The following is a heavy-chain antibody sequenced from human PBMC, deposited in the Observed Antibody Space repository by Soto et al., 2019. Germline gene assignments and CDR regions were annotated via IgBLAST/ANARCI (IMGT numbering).Heavy chain of an antibody. CDR2: IYYSGST. J-gene: IGHJ4*02. V-gene: IGHV4-59*01. CDR1: GGSISSYY. CDR3: ARDSSWSLDY. Sequence: PSETLSLTCTVSGGSISSYYWSWIRQPPGKGLEWIGYIYYSGSTNYNPSLKSRVTISVDTSKNQFSLKLSSVTAADTAVYYCARDSSWSLDYWGQGTLVTVSS. D-gene: IGHD6-13*01.